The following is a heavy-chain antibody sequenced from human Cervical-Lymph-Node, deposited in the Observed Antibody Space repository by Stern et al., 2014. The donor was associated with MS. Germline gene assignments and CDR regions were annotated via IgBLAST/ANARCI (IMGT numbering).Heavy chain of an antibody. J-gene: IGHJ4*02. CDR1: GYNFFAYG. D-gene: IGHD3-3*01. CDR3: LERSDFDF. Sequence: QVQLVQSGTEVKKPGASVKVSCKASGYNFFAYGITWVRQAPGPGLEWMGWVSNNNVKTTTAQSLQGRVVLTIATNTSYMELRRLRSDDTAVYRFLERSDFDFWGPGTLVTVSS. CDR2: VSNNNVKT. V-gene: IGHV1-18*01.